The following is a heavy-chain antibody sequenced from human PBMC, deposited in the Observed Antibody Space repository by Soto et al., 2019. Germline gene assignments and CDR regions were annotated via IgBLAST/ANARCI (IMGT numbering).Heavy chain of an antibody. V-gene: IGHV1-18*01. CDR3: ARGRYGDY. CDR1: GYAFTTYG. CDR2: ISAHNGNT. D-gene: IGHD1-1*01. J-gene: IGHJ4*02. Sequence: QVHLVQSGAEVKKPGASVKVSCKGSGYAFTTYGITWVRQAPGQGLEWMGWISAHNGNTNYAQKLQGRVTVTRYPSTSTAYMELRSLRSDDTAVYYCARGRYGDYWGQGALVTVSS.